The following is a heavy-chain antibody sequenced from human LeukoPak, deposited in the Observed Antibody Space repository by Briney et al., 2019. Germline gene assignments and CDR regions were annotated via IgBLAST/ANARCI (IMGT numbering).Heavy chain of an antibody. Sequence: KPSETLSLTCAVSGGSISTTNWWNWVRQSPGKGLEWIGAIYHTGSTNYNPSLKSRVTISVDKSKNQFFLNLSSVTAADTAVYYCARASHDYGDYSHFDYWGQGTLVTVSS. V-gene: IGHV4-4*02. J-gene: IGHJ4*02. CDR3: ARASHDYGDYSHFDY. CDR2: IYHTGST. D-gene: IGHD4-17*01. CDR1: GGSISTTNW.